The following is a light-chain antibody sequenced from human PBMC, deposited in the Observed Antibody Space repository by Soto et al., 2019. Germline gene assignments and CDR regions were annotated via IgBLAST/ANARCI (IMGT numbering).Light chain of an antibody. CDR3: QHYNSYSEA. CDR1: QDISKY. V-gene: IGKV1-17*03. CDR2: AAS. Sequence: DIQMTQSPSAMSASVGDRVTITCRASQDISKYLAWFQQKPGKVPRRLIYAASSLQSGVPSRFSGSGSGTDFTLAISSLQPGDFATYYCQHYNSYSEAFGQGTKVDIK. J-gene: IGKJ1*01.